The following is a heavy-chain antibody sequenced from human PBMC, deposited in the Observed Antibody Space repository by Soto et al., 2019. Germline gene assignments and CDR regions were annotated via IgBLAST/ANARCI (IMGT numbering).Heavy chain of an antibody. Sequence: SETLSLTCAVSGGSISSFNWWSWIRQTPGNGLEWIGEIYHSGTTNYNPSLKSRATISVDKSKNHFSLKLTSVTAADTAVYYCARDRVAATRTSYYGLDAWGQGTTVTVSS. CDR2: IYHSGTT. J-gene: IGHJ6*02. D-gene: IGHD6-25*01. V-gene: IGHV4-4*02. CDR1: GGSISSFNW. CDR3: ARDRVAATRTSYYGLDA.